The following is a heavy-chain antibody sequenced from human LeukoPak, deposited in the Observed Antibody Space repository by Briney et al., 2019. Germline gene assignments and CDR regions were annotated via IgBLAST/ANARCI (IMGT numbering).Heavy chain of an antibody. CDR2: ISQDGSGK. V-gene: IGHV3-7*01. J-gene: IGHJ6*02. D-gene: IGHD2-21*02. Sequence: GGSLRLSCGASGFTFSNYWMSWVRQAPGKGLEWVINISQDGSGKNYADSVEGRFAISRDNAKNSLFLQMNSLRAEDTALYYCARDYTATGAMDVWGQGTTVTVS. CDR3: ARDYTATGAMDV. CDR1: GFTFSNYW.